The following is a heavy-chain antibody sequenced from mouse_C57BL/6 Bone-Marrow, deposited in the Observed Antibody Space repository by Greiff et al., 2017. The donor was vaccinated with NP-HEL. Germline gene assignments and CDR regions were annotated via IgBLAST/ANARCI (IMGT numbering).Heavy chain of an antibody. D-gene: IGHD2-3*01. V-gene: IGHV1-81*01. J-gene: IGHJ1*03. Sequence: QVQLQQSGAELARPGASVKLSCKASGYTFTSYGISWVKQRTGQGLEWIGEIYPRSGNTYYNEKIKGKATLTADKSSSTAYMELRSLTSEYSAVYFCARAYDGYPYWYFDVWGTGTTVTVSS. CDR3: ARAYDGYPYWYFDV. CDR2: IYPRSGNT. CDR1: GYTFTSYG.